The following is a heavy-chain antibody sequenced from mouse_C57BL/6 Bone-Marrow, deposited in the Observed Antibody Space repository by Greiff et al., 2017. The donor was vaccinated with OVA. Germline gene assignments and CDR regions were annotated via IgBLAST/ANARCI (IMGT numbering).Heavy chain of an antibody. J-gene: IGHJ4*01. CDR3: TTRDDYDYAMDY. CDR2: IDPENGDT. D-gene: IGHD2-4*01. CDR1: GFHIKDDY. Sequence: VQLQQSGAELVRPGASVKLSCTASGFHIKDDYMHWVKQRPEQGLEWIGWIDPENGDTAYASKFQGKATITADTSSTTAYLQLSSQTSEDSAVYYCTTRDDYDYAMDYWGQGTSVTVSS. V-gene: IGHV14-4*01.